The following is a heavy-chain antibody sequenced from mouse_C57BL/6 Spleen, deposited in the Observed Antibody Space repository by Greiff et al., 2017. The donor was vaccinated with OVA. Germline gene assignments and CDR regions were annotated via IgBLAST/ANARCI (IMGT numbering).Heavy chain of an antibody. J-gene: IGHJ2*01. CDR3: ARVHGKGDYFDY. CDR2: IDPSDSET. D-gene: IGHD1-1*01. Sequence: QVQLQQPGAELVRPGSSVKLSCKASGYTFTSYWMHWVKQRPIQGLEWIGNIDPSDSETHYNQKFKDKATLTVDKSSSTAYMQLSSLTSEDSAVYYCARVHGKGDYFDYWGQGTTLTVSS. CDR1: GYTFTSYW. V-gene: IGHV1-52*01.